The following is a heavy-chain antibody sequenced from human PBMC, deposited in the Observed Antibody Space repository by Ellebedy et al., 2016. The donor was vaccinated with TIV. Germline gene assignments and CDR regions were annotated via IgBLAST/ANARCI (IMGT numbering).Heavy chain of an antibody. CDR3: GRGGISIDY. J-gene: IGHJ4*02. D-gene: IGHD6-13*01. CDR2: IKQDGSEK. Sequence: GESLKISCAASGFTFSNYWMTWVRQAPGKGPECVANIKQDGSEKYYVDSVNGRFTISRDNAKNSLYLQMNSLRAEDTAVYYCGRGGISIDYWGQGTLVTVSS. V-gene: IGHV3-7*04. CDR1: GFTFSNYW.